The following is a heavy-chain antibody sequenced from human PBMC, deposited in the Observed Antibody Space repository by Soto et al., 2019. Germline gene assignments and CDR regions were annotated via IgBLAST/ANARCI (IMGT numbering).Heavy chain of an antibody. J-gene: IGHJ4*02. D-gene: IGHD3-10*01. CDR1: GVIFSSYW. CDR3: ARLGEYGSGVGYYY. CDR2: INSDGSST. Sequence: EVQLVESGGGLVQPGGSLRLSCAASGVIFSSYWMHWVRQAPGKGLVWVSRINSDGSSTSYADSVKGRFTISRDNAKNTVYLQMNSLRAEGTAVYYCARLGEYGSGVGYYYWGQGTLVTVSS. V-gene: IGHV3-74*01.